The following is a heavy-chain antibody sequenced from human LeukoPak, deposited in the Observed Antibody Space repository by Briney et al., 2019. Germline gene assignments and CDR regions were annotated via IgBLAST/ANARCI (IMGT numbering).Heavy chain of an antibody. CDR3: ARGPLIRIAAAGTPTTY. J-gene: IGHJ4*02. Sequence: EASVKVSCKASGYTFTGYYMHWVRQAPGQGLGWMGWINPNSGGTNYAQKFQGRVTMTRDTSISTAYMELSRLRSDDTAVYYCARGPLIRIAAAGTPTTYWGQGTLVTVSS. CDR2: INPNSGGT. D-gene: IGHD6-13*01. V-gene: IGHV1-2*02. CDR1: GYTFTGYY.